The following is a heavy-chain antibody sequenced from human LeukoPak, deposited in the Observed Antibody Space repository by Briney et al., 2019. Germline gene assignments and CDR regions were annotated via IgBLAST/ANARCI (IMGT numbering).Heavy chain of an antibody. V-gene: IGHV1-18*01. Sequence: AASVKVSCKASGYTFTSYGISWVRQAPGQGLEWMGWISAYNGNTNYAQKLQGRVTMTTDTSTSTAYMELRSLRSDDTAVYYCARGNSGSSFLGAFDIWGQGTMVTVSS. CDR3: ARGNSGSSFLGAFDI. CDR1: GYTFTSYG. J-gene: IGHJ3*02. D-gene: IGHD1-26*01. CDR2: ISAYNGNT.